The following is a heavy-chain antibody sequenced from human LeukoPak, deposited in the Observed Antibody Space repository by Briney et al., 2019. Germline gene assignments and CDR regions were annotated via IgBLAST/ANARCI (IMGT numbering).Heavy chain of an antibody. CDR2: IKQDGSEK. CDR3: GGQRYHCSGGSCYEDY. J-gene: IGHJ4*02. Sequence: GGSLRLSCAASGFTFSSYWMSWVRQAPGKGRGGVANIKQDGSEKYYVDSVKGRFTISRDNAKNSLYLQMNSLRAEDTAVYYCGGQRYHCSGGSCYEDYWGQGTLVTVSS. CDR1: GFTFSSYW. V-gene: IGHV3-7*01. D-gene: IGHD2-15*01.